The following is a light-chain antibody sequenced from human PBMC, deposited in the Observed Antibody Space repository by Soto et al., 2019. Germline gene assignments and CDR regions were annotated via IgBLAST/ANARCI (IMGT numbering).Light chain of an antibody. CDR2: LGS. Sequence: DIVMTQSPVSLPEPASISCRSHQSLLHSDGNNYLDWYLQKPGQSPQLLIYLGSNRASGVPDRFSGSESGTDFTPKISRVEAEDVGVYYCMQGRQTPPTFGQGTRVDIK. J-gene: IGKJ1*01. CDR1: QSLLHSDGNNY. V-gene: IGKV2-28*01. CDR3: MQGRQTPPT.